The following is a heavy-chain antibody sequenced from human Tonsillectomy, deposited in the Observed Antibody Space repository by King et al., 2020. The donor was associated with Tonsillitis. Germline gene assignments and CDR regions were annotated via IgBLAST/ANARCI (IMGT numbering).Heavy chain of an antibody. V-gene: IGHV1-3*01. CDR2: INAGNGNT. D-gene: IGHD6-13*01. CDR1: GYTFTSYA. J-gene: IGHJ3*01. Sequence: QLVQSGAEVKKPGASVKVSCKASGYTFTSYAMHWVRQAPGQRLEWMGWINAGNGNTKYSQKFQGRVTITRDTSASTVNMELSSLRSEDTAVYYCARVQDFGSSWYSGPWAFDVWGPGTMVTVSS. CDR3: ARVQDFGSSWYSGPWAFDV.